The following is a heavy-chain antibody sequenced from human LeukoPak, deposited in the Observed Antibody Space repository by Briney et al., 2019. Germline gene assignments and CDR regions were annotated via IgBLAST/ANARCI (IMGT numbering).Heavy chain of an antibody. CDR3: ATQLRYYYDSSGLVRYFDL. V-gene: IGHV1-24*01. Sequence: ASVKVSCKVSGYTLTELSMHWVRQAPGKGLEWMGGFDPEDGETIYAQKFQGRVTMTEDTSTDTAYMELSSLRSEDMAVYYCATQLRYYYDSSGLVRYFDLWGRGTLVTVSS. J-gene: IGHJ2*01. D-gene: IGHD3-22*01. CDR1: GYTLTELS. CDR2: FDPEDGET.